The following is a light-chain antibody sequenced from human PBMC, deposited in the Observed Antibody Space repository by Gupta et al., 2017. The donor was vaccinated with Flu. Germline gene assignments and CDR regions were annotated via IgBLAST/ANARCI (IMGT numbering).Light chain of an antibody. CDR3: QQEDSFPNT. V-gene: IGKV1D-16*01. CDR1: QDVGSW. Sequence: DVQMTQSPSSLSASVGDRVTITCRASQDVGSWLAWYQQKSEKAPKSLIYASSSLNTGVPSRFSGSGSGTVFTFTISGRQPEDFATYYCQQEDSFPNTFGGGTXVEI. CDR2: ASS. J-gene: IGKJ4*01.